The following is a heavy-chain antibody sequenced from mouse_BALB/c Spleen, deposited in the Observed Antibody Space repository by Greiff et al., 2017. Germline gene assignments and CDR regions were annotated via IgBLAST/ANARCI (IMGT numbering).Heavy chain of an antibody. D-gene: IGHD2-1*01. CDR1: GYSITSDYA. CDR2: ISYSGST. CDR3: AREGKKGNYYAMDY. Sequence: DVKLQESGPGLVKPSQSLSLTCTVTGYSITSDYAWNWIRQFPGNKLEWMGYISYSGSTSYNPSLKSRISITRDTSKNQFFLQLNSVTTEDTATYYCAREGKKGNYYAMDYWGQGTSVTVSS. V-gene: IGHV3-2*02. J-gene: IGHJ4*01.